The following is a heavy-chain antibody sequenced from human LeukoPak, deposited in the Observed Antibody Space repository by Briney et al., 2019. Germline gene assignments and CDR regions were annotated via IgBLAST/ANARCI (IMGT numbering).Heavy chain of an antibody. V-gene: IGHV4-34*01. Sequence: PSETLSLTCAVYGGSFSGYYWSWIRQPPGKGLEWIGEINHSGSTNYNPSLKSRVTISVDTSKNQFSLKLSSVTAADTAVYYCARSGRNDSSGYHSTNDYWGQGTLVTVSS. CDR2: INHSGST. D-gene: IGHD3-22*01. J-gene: IGHJ4*02. CDR1: GGSFSGYY. CDR3: ARSGRNDSSGYHSTNDY.